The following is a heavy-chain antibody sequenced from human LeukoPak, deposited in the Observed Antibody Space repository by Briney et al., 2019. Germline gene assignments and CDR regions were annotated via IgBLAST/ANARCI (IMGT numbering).Heavy chain of an antibody. CDR1: GGSISSGSYY. CDR3: AGGGGEGNQVWARGRGGGYYFDY. Sequence: SQTLSLTCTVSGGSISSGSYYWSWVRQPAGKGLEWIGRIYTSGSTNYNPSLKSRVTISVDTSKNQFSLQLSSVTAADTAVNFGAGGGGEGNQVWARGRGGGYYFDYWGQGTLVTVSS. CDR2: IYTSGST. D-gene: IGHD3-16*01. J-gene: IGHJ4*02. V-gene: IGHV4-61*02.